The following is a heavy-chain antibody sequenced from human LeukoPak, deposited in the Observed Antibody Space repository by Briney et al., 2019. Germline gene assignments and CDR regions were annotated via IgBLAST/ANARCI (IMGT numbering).Heavy chain of an antibody. CDR2: IYPADSDT. D-gene: IGHD3-10*01. J-gene: IGHJ4*02. V-gene: IGHV5-51*01. CDR3: ARQSRDGSKTRGYYFDY. CDR1: GXSFINYW. Sequence: GESLKISCQVSGXSFINYWIGWVRQMPGKGLESMGIIYPADSDTTYSPSFQGQVTISADKSISTVYLQWSSLKASDTAMYYCARQSRDGSKTRGYYFDYWGQGTLVTVSS.